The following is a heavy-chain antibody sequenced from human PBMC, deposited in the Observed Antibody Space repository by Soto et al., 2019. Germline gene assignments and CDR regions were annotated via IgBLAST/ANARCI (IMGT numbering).Heavy chain of an antibody. CDR2: IYYGGST. V-gene: IGHV4-39*01. CDR3: ATNYAYYYYYGMDV. Sequence: SETLSLTCTVSGGSISSSSYYLGWIRQPPGKGLEWIGSIYYGGSTYYNPSLKSRVTISVDTSKNQFSLKLSSVTAADTAVYYCATNYAYYYYYGMDVWGQGTTVTVSS. CDR1: GGSISSSSYY. D-gene: IGHD4-4*01. J-gene: IGHJ6*02.